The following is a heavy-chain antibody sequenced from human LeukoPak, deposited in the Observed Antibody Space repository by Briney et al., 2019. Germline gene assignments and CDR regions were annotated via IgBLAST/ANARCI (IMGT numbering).Heavy chain of an antibody. Sequence: GGSLRLSCAASGFTFSNYWMHWVRQAPGKGLVWVSRINSDGINTSYADSVKGRFTISRDNAKNTLNLQMNSLKTEDTAVYYCTTHSSLDYWGQGTLVTVSS. D-gene: IGHD3-22*01. CDR1: GFTFSNYW. CDR3: TTHSSLDY. V-gene: IGHV3-74*01. CDR2: INSDGINT. J-gene: IGHJ4*02.